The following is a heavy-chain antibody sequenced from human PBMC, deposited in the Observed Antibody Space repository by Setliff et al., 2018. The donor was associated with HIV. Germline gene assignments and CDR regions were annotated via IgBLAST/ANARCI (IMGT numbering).Heavy chain of an antibody. V-gene: IGHV4-61*02. D-gene: IGHD6-19*01. CDR3: AGARDIAVAGYFDY. CDR2: IYTSGST. J-gene: IGHJ4*02. Sequence: SETLSLTCTVSGGSISSGGYYWSWIRQPAGKGLEWIGRIYTSGSTYYNPSLKSRVTISVDTSKNQFSLKLSSVTAADPAVYYCAGARDIAVAGYFDYWGQGTLVTVS. CDR1: GGSISSGGYY.